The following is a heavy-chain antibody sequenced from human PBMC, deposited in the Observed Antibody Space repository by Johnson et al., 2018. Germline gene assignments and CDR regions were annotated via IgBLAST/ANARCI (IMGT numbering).Heavy chain of an antibody. Sequence: VQSGGSLRLSCAASGFTFSSYAMSWVRQAPGKGLEWVSAISGSGGSTYYADSGKGRFTISRDNSKNTLYLQMNSLKAEDTAVYYCAKPGGPDTIFGVDKYYYYDYGMDVWGQGTTVTVSS. J-gene: IGHJ6*02. CDR2: ISGSGGST. D-gene: IGHD3-3*01. CDR1: GFTFSSYA. V-gene: IGHV3-23*01. CDR3: AKPGGPDTIFGVDKYYYYDYGMDV.